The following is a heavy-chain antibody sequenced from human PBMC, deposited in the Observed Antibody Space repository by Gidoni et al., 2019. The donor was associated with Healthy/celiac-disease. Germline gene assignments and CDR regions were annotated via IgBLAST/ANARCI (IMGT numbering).Heavy chain of an antibody. CDR3: ARELGDYYYMDV. CDR1: GGSISSGYYY. V-gene: IGHV4-30-4*01. J-gene: IGHJ6*03. CDR2: IYYSGST. Sequence: QVQLQESGPGLVKPSQTLSLTCTVSGGSISSGYYYWSWLRQPPGKGLEWIGYIYYSGSTYYNPSLKSRVTISVDTSKNQFSLKLSSVTAADTAVYYCARELGDYYYMDVWGKGTTVTVSS.